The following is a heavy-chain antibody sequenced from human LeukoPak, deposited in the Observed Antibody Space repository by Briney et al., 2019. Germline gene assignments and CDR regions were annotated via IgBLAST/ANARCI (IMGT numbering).Heavy chain of an antibody. CDR1: GGSISSGDYY. V-gene: IGHV4-61*02. Sequence: SETLSLTCTVSGGSISSGDYYWSWIRQPAGKGLEWIGRIYSSGSTNYNPSLKSRVTISVDTSKNQFSLKLSSVTAADTAVYYCARAWMDSSSWYEIYNWFDPWGQGTLVIVSP. CDR3: ARAWMDSSSWYEIYNWFDP. J-gene: IGHJ5*02. CDR2: IYSSGST. D-gene: IGHD6-13*01.